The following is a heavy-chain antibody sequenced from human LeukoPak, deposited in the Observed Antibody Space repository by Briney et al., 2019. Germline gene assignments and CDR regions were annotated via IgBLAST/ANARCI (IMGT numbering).Heavy chain of an antibody. J-gene: IGHJ4*02. CDR1: GFTFSDYY. CDR3: TTYYDFWSGYSLFDY. Sequence: GGSLRLSCAASGFTFSDYYMSWIRQAPGKGLEWVSYISSSGSTIYYADSVKGRFTISRDNAKNSLYLQMNSLRAEDTAVYYCTTYYDFWSGYSLFDYWGQGTLVTVSS. CDR2: ISSSGSTI. D-gene: IGHD3-3*01. V-gene: IGHV3-11*04.